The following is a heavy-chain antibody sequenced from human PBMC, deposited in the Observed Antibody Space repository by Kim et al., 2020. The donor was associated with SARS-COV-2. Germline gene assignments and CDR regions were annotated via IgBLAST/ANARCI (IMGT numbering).Heavy chain of an antibody. Sequence: SETLSLTCSVSGGSVRRDEYYWNWIRQPPGKGLEWIGYVYGSETIRYNPSLKSRLTISVDTSTYRFSLKLNSVTAADTAVYYCARGLYTGTSSWPFDIWGQGTMVTVSS. CDR3: ARGLYTGTSSWPFDI. V-gene: IGHV4-61*08. CDR1: GGSVRRDEYY. D-gene: IGHD1-26*01. CDR2: VYGSETI. J-gene: IGHJ3*02.